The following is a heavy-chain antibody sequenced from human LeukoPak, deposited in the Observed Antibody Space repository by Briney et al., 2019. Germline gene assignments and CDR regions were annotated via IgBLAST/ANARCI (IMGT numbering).Heavy chain of an antibody. D-gene: IGHD5-12*01. Sequence: GGSLRLSCAASGFTFSSYGMHWVGQAPGTGREGVAFIRYDGSNKYYADSVKGRFTISRDNSKNTLYLQMKSLRAEDTAVYYCAKGGGYEAQYYYYYLDVWGKGTTVTISS. V-gene: IGHV3-30*02. CDR1: GFTFSSYG. CDR3: AKGGGYEAQYYYYYLDV. J-gene: IGHJ6*03. CDR2: IRYDGSNK.